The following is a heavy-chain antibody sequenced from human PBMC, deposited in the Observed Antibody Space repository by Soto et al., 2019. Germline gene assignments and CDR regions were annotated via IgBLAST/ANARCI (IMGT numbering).Heavy chain of an antibody. CDR1: GGTFSSYT. V-gene: IGHV1-69*02. CDR3: ARSYGSVSSPFDY. D-gene: IGHD3-10*01. Sequence: QVQLVQSGAEVKNPGSSVRVSCKASGGTFSSYTLNWVRQAPGQGLEWMGRIIPILSMSPYAQKFQGRVYIIADKSTTTAYMTLSSLRSDDTAIYYCARSYGSVSSPFDYWGQGTLVTVSS. J-gene: IGHJ4*02. CDR2: IIPILSMS.